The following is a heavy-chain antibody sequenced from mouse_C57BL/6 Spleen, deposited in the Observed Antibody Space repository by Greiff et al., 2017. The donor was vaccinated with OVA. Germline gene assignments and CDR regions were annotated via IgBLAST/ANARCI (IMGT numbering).Heavy chain of an antibody. CDR2: IYPGGGYT. CDR3: ARRGGLLAWFAY. D-gene: IGHD1-1*01. V-gene: IGHV1-63*01. CDR1: GYTFTNYW. Sequence: QVQLKESGAELVRPGTSVKMSCKASGYTFTNYWIGWAKQRPGHGLEWIGDIYPGGGYTNYNEKFKGKATLTADKSSSTAYMQFSSLTSEDSAIYYCARRGGLLAWFAYWGQGTLVTVSA. J-gene: IGHJ3*01.